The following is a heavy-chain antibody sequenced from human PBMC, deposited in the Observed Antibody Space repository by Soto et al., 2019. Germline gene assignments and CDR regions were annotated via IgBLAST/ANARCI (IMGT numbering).Heavy chain of an antibody. Sequence: SVKVSCKASGGTFSSYAISWVRQAPGQGLEWMGGIIPIFGTANYAQKFQGRVTITADESTSTAYMELRSLRSDDTAVYYCARDFPVATVVTPPSNWFDPWGQGTLVTVSS. J-gene: IGHJ5*02. CDR3: ARDFPVATVVTPPSNWFDP. CDR1: GGTFSSYA. D-gene: IGHD4-17*01. V-gene: IGHV1-69*13. CDR2: IIPIFGTA.